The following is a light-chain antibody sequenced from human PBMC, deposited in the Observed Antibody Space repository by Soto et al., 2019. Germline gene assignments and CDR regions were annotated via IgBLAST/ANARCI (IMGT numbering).Light chain of an antibody. CDR3: SSYTSSSTLGVV. CDR1: SSDVGGYNY. CDR2: DVS. V-gene: IGLV2-14*01. J-gene: IGLJ2*01. Sequence: QSALTQPASVSGSPGQSITISCTRTSSDVGGYNYVSWYQQHPGKAPKLMIYDVSNRPSGVSNRFSGSKSGNTASLTISGLQAEDEADYYCSSYTSSSTLGVVFGGGTQLTVL.